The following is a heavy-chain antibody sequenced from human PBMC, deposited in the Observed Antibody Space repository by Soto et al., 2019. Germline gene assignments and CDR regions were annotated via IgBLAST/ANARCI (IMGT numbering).Heavy chain of an antibody. Sequence: PGGSLRLSCAASGFTFSSYGMHWVRQAPGKGLEWVAVISYDGSNKYYADSVKGRFTISRDNSKNTLYLQMNSLRAEDTAVYYCAKDRGYSSSWEYYFDYWGQGTLVTVSS. V-gene: IGHV3-30*18. CDR2: ISYDGSNK. J-gene: IGHJ4*02. CDR1: GFTFSSYG. D-gene: IGHD6-13*01. CDR3: AKDRGYSSSWEYYFDY.